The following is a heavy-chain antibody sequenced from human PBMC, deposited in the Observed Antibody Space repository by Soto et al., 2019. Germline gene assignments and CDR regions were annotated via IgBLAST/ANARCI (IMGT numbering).Heavy chain of an antibody. J-gene: IGHJ4*02. Sequence: EVQLVESGGGLVQPGGSLRLSCAASGFTFSAFAMHWVRLAPGRGLEYVSAISNNGDGTYYANSVKGRFIISRDNSKNTLFLHMDSLRSDDMAMYFCTRAPSLTLLYDQWGQGTLVTVSS. V-gene: IGHV3-64*01. CDR2: ISNNGDGT. D-gene: IGHD3-9*01. CDR3: TRAPSLTLLYDQ. CDR1: GFTFSAFA.